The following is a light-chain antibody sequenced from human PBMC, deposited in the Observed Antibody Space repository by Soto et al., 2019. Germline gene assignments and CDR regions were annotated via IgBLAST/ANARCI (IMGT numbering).Light chain of an antibody. Sequence: WYQQKPGRAPSLLIYSASRRATGIPDRFDASGSATDFTLTISRLEPEDFGTYYCQESYSTPPAFGGGTKVDIK. CDR2: SAS. CDR3: QESYSTPPA. V-gene: IGKV3-20*01. J-gene: IGKJ4*01.